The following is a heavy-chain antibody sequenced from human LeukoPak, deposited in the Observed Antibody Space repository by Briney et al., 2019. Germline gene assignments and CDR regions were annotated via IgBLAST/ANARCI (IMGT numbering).Heavy chain of an antibody. CDR1: GGSISSYY. J-gene: IGHJ3*02. Sequence: SETLSLTCTVSGGSISSYYWSRIRQPAGKGLEWIGRIYTSGSTNYNPSLKSRVTMSVDTSKNQFSLKLSSVTAADTAVYYCARLNGRYGDYAFDIWGQGTMVTVSS. D-gene: IGHD4-17*01. CDR3: ARLNGRYGDYAFDI. V-gene: IGHV4-4*07. CDR2: IYTSGST.